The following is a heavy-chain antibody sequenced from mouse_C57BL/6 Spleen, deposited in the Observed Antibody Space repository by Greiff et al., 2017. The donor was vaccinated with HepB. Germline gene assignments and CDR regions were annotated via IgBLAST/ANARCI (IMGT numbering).Heavy chain of an antibody. Sequence: EVQGVESGGGLVKPGGSLKLSCAASGFTFSDYGMHWVRQAPEKGLEWVAYISTGSSTIYYADTVKGRFTIARDNAKDTLFLQMTSLGSEDTAMYYSARSYDEGYYYAMDDWGQGTSVTVST. J-gene: IGHJ4*01. CDR3: ARSYDEGYYYAMDD. V-gene: IGHV5-17*01. CDR2: ISTGSSTI. CDR1: GFTFSDYG. D-gene: IGHD2-12*01.